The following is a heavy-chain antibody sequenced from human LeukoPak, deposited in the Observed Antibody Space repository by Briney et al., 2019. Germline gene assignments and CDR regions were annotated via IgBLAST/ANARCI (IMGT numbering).Heavy chain of an antibody. CDR3: AGGSGSYYNVPHFDY. CDR1: GYSFSNNG. V-gene: IGHV1-18*01. J-gene: IGHJ4*02. Sequence: GSVKVSRKGPGYSFSNNGITRGRQAPGQRLEGVGWISAYNGDTNYEQKLQGRVTMTTDTSTNTAYMELRSLRSDDTAVYYCAGGSGSYYNVPHFDYWGQGTLVTVSS. D-gene: IGHD3-10*01. CDR2: ISAYNGDT.